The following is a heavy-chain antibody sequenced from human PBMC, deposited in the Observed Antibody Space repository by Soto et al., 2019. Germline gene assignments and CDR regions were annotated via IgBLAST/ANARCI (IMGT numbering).Heavy chain of an antibody. CDR1: GGSITSSSYY. J-gene: IGHJ5*02. V-gene: IGHV4-39*07. Sequence: SETLSLTCTVSGGSITSSSYYWGWIRQPPGKGLEWIGSINYSGRTYYSPSLKSRVTISVDTSKNQFSLKLSSVTAADTAVYYCARSYLGDRDLRWFDPWGQGTLVTVSS. CDR3: ARSYLGDRDLRWFDP. D-gene: IGHD2-21*02. CDR2: INYSGRT.